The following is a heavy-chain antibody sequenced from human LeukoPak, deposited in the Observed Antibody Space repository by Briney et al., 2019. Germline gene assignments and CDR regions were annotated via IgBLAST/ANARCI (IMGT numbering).Heavy chain of an antibody. CDR1: GYTFTGYY. CDR3: ARGAQPRDYDFWSGYYTGSYGMDV. J-gene: IGHJ6*02. CDR2: INPNSGGT. D-gene: IGHD3-3*01. V-gene: IGHV1-2*04. Sequence: ASVKVSCKASGYTFTGYYMHWVRQAPGQGLEWVGWINPNSGGTNYAQKFQGWVTMTRDTSISTAYMELSRLRSDDTAVYYCARGAQPRDYDFWSGYYTGSYGMDVWGQGTTVTVSS.